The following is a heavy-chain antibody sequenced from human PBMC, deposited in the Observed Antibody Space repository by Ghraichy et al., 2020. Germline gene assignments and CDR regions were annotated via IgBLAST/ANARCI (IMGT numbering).Heavy chain of an antibody. CDR3: ARHRGYCSGTSCSNWFDS. V-gene: IGHV3-7*01. CDR2: INQAGSQR. D-gene: IGHD2-2*01. CDR1: GFTLSGHW. Sequence: GGSLRLSCGASGFTLSGHWMSWVRQAPGRGLEWVANINQAGSQRHYVDSVKDRFTISRDDATNSWFLQMNSLRAEDTAVYYCARHRGYCSGTSCSNWFDSWGKGTLVTVSS. J-gene: IGHJ5*01.